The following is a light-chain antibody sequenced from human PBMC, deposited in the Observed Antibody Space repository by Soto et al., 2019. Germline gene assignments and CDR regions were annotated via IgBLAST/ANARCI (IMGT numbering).Light chain of an antibody. V-gene: IGLV2-14*01. J-gene: IGLJ1*01. CDR1: SSDVGGYNY. CDR2: EVS. Sequence: QSVLTQPASVSGSPGQSITISCTGTSSDVGGYNYVSWYQQHPGKAPKLMIYEVSNRPSGVSNRFSGSKSGNTASLTISGLQAEDEADYYCSSYTSSSTLLVFGTGTKGTVL. CDR3: SSYTSSSTLLV.